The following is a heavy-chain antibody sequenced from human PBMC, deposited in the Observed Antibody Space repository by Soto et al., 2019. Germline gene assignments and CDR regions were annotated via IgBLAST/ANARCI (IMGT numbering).Heavy chain of an antibody. V-gene: IGHV4-59*08. Sequence: SETLSLTCTVSGGSISSYCWSWIRQPPGKGLEWIGYIYYSGSTNYNPSLKSRVTISVDTSKNQFSLKLSSVTAADTAVYYCGRHGEAGTTAHQLDYWGQGTLVTVSS. D-gene: IGHD1-7*01. CDR3: GRHGEAGTTAHQLDY. CDR1: GGSISSYC. J-gene: IGHJ4*02. CDR2: IYYSGST.